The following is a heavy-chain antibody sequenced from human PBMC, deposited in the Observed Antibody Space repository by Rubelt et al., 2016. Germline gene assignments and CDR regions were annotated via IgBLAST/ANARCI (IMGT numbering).Heavy chain of an antibody. Sequence: SSYAISWVRQAPGQGLEWMGRIIPILGIANYAQKFQGRVTITADKSTSTAYMELSSLRSEDTAVYYCAIWQRGSGGDWGQGTLVTVSS. D-gene: IGHD2-15*01. CDR1: SSYA. J-gene: IGHJ4*02. V-gene: IGHV1-69*04. CDR3: AIWQRGSGGD. CDR2: IIPILGIA.